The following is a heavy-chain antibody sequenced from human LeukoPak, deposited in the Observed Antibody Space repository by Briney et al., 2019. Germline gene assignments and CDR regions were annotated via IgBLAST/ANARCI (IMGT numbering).Heavy chain of an antibody. CDR3: SKGYFRSTHIYH. D-gene: IGHD2-2*01. Sequence: GGSLRLSCAASGFTFSSYGMSWVRQAPGRGLECVSGISGSGGSTYYADSVKGRFTISRDNSKDTLDLQMNSLRVEDTAVSYCSKGYFRSTHIYHWGQGALVTVSS. CDR2: ISGSGGST. V-gene: IGHV3-23*01. CDR1: GFTFSSYG. J-gene: IGHJ5*02.